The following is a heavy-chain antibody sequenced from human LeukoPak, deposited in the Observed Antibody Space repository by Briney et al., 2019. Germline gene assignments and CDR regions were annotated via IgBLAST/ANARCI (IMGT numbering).Heavy chain of an antibody. CDR2: IYSGGST. D-gene: IGHD3-3*01. CDR3: ARNGITTFGVVSNNWFDP. Sequence: GGSLRLSCAASGFTVSSNYMSWVRQAPGKGLEWVSVIYSGGSTYYADSVKGRFTISRDNSKNTLYLQMNSLRAEDTAVYYCARNGITTFGVVSNNWFDPWGQGTLVTVSS. V-gene: IGHV3-66*02. CDR1: GFTVSSNY. J-gene: IGHJ5*02.